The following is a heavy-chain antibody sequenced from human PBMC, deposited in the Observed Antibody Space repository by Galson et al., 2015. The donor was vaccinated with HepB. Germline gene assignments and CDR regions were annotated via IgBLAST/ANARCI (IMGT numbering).Heavy chain of an antibody. J-gene: IGHJ4*02. D-gene: IGHD4-23*01. Sequence: SETLSLTCAVYGGSFSGYYWSWIRQPPGKGLEWIGDINHSGSTNYNPSLKSRVTISVDTSKNQFSLKLSSVTAADTAVYYCASYEIVGNYYFDYWGQGTLVTVSS. CDR1: GGSFSGYY. CDR2: INHSGST. CDR3: ASYEIVGNYYFDY. V-gene: IGHV4-34*01.